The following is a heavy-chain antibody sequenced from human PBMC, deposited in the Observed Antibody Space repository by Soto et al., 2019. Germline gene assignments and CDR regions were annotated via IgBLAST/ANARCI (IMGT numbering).Heavy chain of an antibody. V-gene: IGHV1-58*02. CDR1: GFTFTSSA. CDR3: AADFGVPEDYGDYDHYYGMDV. D-gene: IGHD4-17*01. J-gene: IGHJ6*02. CDR2: IVVGSGNT. Sequence: QMQLVQSGPEVKKPGTSVKVSCKASGFTFTSSAMQWVRQARGQRLEWIGWIVVGSGNTNYAQKFQERVTITRDMSTSTAYMELSSLRSEDTAVYYCAADFGVPEDYGDYDHYYGMDVWGQGTTVTVSS.